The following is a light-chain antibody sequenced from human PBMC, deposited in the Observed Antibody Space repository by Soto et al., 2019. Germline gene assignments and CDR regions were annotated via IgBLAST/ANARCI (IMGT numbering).Light chain of an antibody. CDR2: DAS. V-gene: IGKV3-11*01. Sequence: EILITQSPATLSVSPGERATLSCRASQSVSSYLAWYQQKPGQAPRLLIYDASNRANGIPARFSGSGSGTDFTLTISSLEPEDFAVYYCQQRSNWPPITFGQGTRLEI. CDR3: QQRSNWPPIT. CDR1: QSVSSY. J-gene: IGKJ5*01.